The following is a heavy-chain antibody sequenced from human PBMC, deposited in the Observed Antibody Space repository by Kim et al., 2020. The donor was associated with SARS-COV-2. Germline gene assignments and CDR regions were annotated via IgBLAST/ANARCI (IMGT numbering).Heavy chain of an antibody. D-gene: IGHD5-18*01. J-gene: IGHJ3*02. CDR3: AREVNVPRDTDAFDI. V-gene: IGHV4-31*03. CDR2: IDYRGTA. Sequence: SETLSLTCTVSGDSISNSNDFWSWIRQHPKKGLEWIGYIDYRGTAYYNPSLESRLTISVDTSKNQFSLNLRSATAADTALYYCAREVNVPRDTDAFDIWGQGTMVTVSS. CDR1: GDSISNSNDF.